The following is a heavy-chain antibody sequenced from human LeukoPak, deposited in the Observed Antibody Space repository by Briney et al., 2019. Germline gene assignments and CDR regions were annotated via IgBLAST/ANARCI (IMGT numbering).Heavy chain of an antibody. D-gene: IGHD6-19*01. V-gene: IGHV4-59*01. J-gene: IGHJ4*02. CDR2: IYYSGST. Sequence: PSETLSLTCTVSGGSISSYYWSWIRQPPGKGLEWIGYIYYSGSTNYNPSLKSRVTISVDTSKNQFSLKLSSVTAADTAVYYCARYIAVAGTVDYWGQGTLVPVSS. CDR1: GGSISSYY. CDR3: ARYIAVAGTVDY.